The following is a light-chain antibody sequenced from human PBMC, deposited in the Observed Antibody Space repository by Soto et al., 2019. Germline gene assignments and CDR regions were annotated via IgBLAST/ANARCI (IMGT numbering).Light chain of an antibody. V-gene: IGKV3-11*01. CDR3: QQRSKWPLT. Sequence: EIVLTQSPATLSLSPGERATLSCRASQSVSSYLAWYQQKPGQAPRLLIYDASNMATGIPARFSGSGSGTDFTLTISSLEPEDFGVYYCQQRSKWPLTFGQGTRLEIK. J-gene: IGKJ5*01. CDR1: QSVSSY. CDR2: DAS.